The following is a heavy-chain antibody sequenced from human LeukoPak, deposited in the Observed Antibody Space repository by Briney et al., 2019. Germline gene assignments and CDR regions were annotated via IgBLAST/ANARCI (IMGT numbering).Heavy chain of an antibody. V-gene: IGHV1-18*01. CDR3: ARALAVTGRGPRDFDF. D-gene: IGHD6-19*01. CDR2: VSAFNGHT. Sequence: ASVTVSCTASNYTFTDYGINWVRQAPGQGLEWVGWVSAFNGHTFYAQKFQGRITMTTDTSTSTAHMELRGLTSDDTAVYYCARALAVTGRGPRDFDFWGQGTLVTVSS. J-gene: IGHJ4*02. CDR1: NYTFTDYG.